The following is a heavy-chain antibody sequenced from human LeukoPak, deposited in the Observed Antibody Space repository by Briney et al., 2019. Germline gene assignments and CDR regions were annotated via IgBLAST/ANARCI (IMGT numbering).Heavy chain of an antibody. CDR3: ARADTVTTSLDI. CDR1: GYTFTGYY. CDR2: INPNSGGT. D-gene: IGHD4-17*01. Sequence: ASVKVSCKASGYTFTGYYMHWVRQAPGQGLEWMGWINPNSGGTNYAQKFQGRVTMTRDTSISTAYMELSRLRSDDTAVYYCARADTVTTSLDIWGQGTMVTVSS. V-gene: IGHV1-2*02. J-gene: IGHJ3*02.